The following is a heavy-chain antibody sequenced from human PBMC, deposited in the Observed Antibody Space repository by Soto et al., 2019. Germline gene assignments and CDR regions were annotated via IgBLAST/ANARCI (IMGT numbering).Heavy chain of an antibody. D-gene: IGHD3-10*01. Sequence: PSETLSVTCAISGGSITSGGYSWSWIRQPPGKGLEWIGYIYHDGSTYYNPSLRSRVTISVDKSNNQFSLKLTSVTAADTAVYYCARDKDSGSYLHFDPWGQGTLVTVSS. J-gene: IGHJ5*02. V-gene: IGHV4-30-2*01. CDR3: ARDKDSGSYLHFDP. CDR1: GGSITSGGYS. CDR2: IYHDGST.